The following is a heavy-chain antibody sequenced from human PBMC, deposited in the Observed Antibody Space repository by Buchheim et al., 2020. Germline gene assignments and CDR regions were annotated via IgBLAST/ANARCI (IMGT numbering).Heavy chain of an antibody. V-gene: IGHV3-30-3*01. D-gene: IGHD1-1*01. CDR3: VRDGSRTGNYYGMDV. CDR2: ISYDGSNK. Sequence: QVQLVESRGGGVQPGRSLRLSCAASGFKFNNYAMHWVRQAPGKGLEWLALISYDGSNKYYRESVEGRFTVSRDNSNNTWHLQMNSLRVEDTAVYYCVRDGSRTGNYYGMDVWGQGTT. J-gene: IGHJ6*02. CDR1: GFKFNNYA.